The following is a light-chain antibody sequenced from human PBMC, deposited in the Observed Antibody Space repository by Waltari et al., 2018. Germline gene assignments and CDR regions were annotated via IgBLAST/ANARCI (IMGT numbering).Light chain of an antibody. Sequence: QSALTQPPSASGSPGQSVTLSCTGTSSDVGGSNYVSWYQQHPGKAPKLMIYEVSKRPSGVPDRFSGSKSGNTASLTVSGLQAEDEADYYCSSYAGSNNFVFRTGTKVTVL. J-gene: IGLJ1*01. CDR3: SSYAGSNNFV. V-gene: IGLV2-8*01. CDR2: EVS. CDR1: SSDVGGSNY.